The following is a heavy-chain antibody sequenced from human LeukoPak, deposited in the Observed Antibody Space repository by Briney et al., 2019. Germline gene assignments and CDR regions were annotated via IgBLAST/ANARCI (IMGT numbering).Heavy chain of an antibody. J-gene: IGHJ5*02. CDR2: ISSGGGNT. V-gene: IGHV3-23*01. D-gene: IGHD3-10*01. CDR3: ANRISGSSS. CDR1: GFTFSNYA. Sequence: PGGSLRLSCAASGFTFSNYAMSWIRQAPGKGLEWVSAISSGGGNTDYADSVKGRFTISRDNSKNTVFLQMSSLRAEDTGVYYCANRISGSSSWGQGTLVTVSS.